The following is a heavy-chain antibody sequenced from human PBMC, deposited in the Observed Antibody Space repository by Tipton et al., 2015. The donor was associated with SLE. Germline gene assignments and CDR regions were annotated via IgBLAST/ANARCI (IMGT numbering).Heavy chain of an antibody. J-gene: IGHJ5*02. CDR2: INHRGST. CDR1: GGSFSGYY. V-gene: IGHV4-34*01. Sequence: TLSLTCAVYGGSFSGYYWSWIRQPPGKGLEWIGEINHRGSTKYNPSLKSRVTISVDTSKNQFSLKLTSVTAADTAVFYCARHDSRARGVFAAWGQGTLLTVSS. D-gene: IGHD3-22*01. CDR3: ARHDSRARGVFAA.